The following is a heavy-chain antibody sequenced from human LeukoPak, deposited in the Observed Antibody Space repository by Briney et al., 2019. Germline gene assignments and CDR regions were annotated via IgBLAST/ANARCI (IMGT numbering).Heavy chain of an antibody. CDR1: GYTFTSYG. D-gene: IGHD3-3*01. Sequence: ASVKVSCKASGYTFTSYGINWVRQAPGQELEWMGWISAYNSNTHYAQRLQGRVTMTTDTSTSTAYMELRSLRSDDTAVYYCARHSYDFWSGYYTSSHYFDYWGQGTLVTVSS. CDR3: ARHSYDFWSGYYTSSHYFDY. CDR2: ISAYNSNT. V-gene: IGHV1-18*01. J-gene: IGHJ4*02.